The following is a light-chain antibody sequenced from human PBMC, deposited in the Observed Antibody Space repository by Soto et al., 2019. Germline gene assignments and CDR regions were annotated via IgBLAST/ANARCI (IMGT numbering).Light chain of an antibody. CDR3: TSYSSGSTVV. Sequence: SALTQPASVSGSPGQSITISCTGTSSDVGGYNFVSWYQQHPGKAPKLMIYDVSNRPSGVSSRFSASKSGNTASLTISGLQTEDEADYYCTSYSSGSTVVFGGGTKLTVL. CDR1: SSDVGGYNF. J-gene: IGLJ2*01. V-gene: IGLV2-14*03. CDR2: DVS.